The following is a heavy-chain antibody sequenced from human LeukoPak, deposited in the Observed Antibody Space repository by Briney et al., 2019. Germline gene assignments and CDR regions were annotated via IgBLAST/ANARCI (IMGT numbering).Heavy chain of an antibody. Sequence: PGGSLRLSCAASGFTLSDYYMSWIRQAPGKGLEWVSYIRSSVSTIYYADSVKGRFTISRDNAKNSLYLQMNSLRAEDTAVYYCARGNMVLGVTHYYYYGMDVWGQGTTVTVSS. J-gene: IGHJ6*02. V-gene: IGHV3-11*01. CDR1: GFTLSDYY. CDR3: ARGNMVLGVTHYYYYGMDV. CDR2: IRSSVSTI. D-gene: IGHD3-10*01.